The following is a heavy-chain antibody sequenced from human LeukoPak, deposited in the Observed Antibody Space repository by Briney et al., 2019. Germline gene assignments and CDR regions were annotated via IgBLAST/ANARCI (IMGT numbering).Heavy chain of an antibody. Sequence: PGGSLRLSCAASGFTFDDYGMSRVRQAPGKGLEWVSGINWNGGSTGYADSVKGRFTISRDNAKNSLYLQMNSLRAEDTAVYYCARDRGYCSGGRCYSEGLGHMDVWGKGTTVTVSS. CDR2: INWNGGST. V-gene: IGHV3-20*04. D-gene: IGHD2-15*01. CDR1: GFTFDDYG. J-gene: IGHJ6*03. CDR3: ARDRGYCSGGRCYSEGLGHMDV.